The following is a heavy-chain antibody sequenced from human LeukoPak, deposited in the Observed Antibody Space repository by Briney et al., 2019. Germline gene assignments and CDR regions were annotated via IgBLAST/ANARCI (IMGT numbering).Heavy chain of an antibody. Sequence: PSQTLSLTCTVSGGSISSRSYYWSWIRQPAGKGLEWVGRIYSSGSSDYNPSLKSRVTISVDTSKNQFSLSLSSVTAADTAVYYCATNGWYCLDHWGQGALVTVSS. CDR2: IYSSGSS. CDR3: ATNGWYCLDH. D-gene: IGHD6-19*01. J-gene: IGHJ1*01. CDR1: GGSISSRSYY. V-gene: IGHV4-61*02.